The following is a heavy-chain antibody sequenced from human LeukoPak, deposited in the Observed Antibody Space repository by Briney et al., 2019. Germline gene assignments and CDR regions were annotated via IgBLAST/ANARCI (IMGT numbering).Heavy chain of an antibody. V-gene: IGHV3-7*01. CDR1: GFTFSNYW. Sequence: GGSLRLSCAASGFTFSNYWMSWVGQAPGKGLEWVANIKADGSEIYYVDSVKGRFTISRDNAKNSLYLQMNSLRGEDTAVYYCARDKIVGATYFDYWGQGTLVTVSP. CDR3: ARDKIVGATYFDY. J-gene: IGHJ4*02. D-gene: IGHD1-26*01. CDR2: IKADGSEI.